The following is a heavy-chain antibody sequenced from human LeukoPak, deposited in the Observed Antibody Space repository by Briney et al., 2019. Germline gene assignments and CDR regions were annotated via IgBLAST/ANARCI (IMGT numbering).Heavy chain of an antibody. D-gene: IGHD6-13*01. CDR3: ARHFVSSWSSNFQH. J-gene: IGHJ1*01. V-gene: IGHV4-39*01. CDR1: GGSISSYY. Sequence: SETLSLTCTVSGGSISSYYWGWVRQPPGKGLEWIGSIYYSGNTYYNPSLKSRVTISVDTSKNQFSLKLSSVTAADTAVYYCARHFVSSWSSNFQHWGQGTLVTVSS. CDR2: IYYSGNT.